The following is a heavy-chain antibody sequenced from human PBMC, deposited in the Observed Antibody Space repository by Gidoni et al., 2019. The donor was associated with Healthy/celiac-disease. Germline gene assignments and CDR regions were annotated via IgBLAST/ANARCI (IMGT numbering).Heavy chain of an antibody. CDR2: IYTSGST. CDR1: GGSISSGSSY. CDR3: ARGDIVATTRYYYYYYGMDV. D-gene: IGHD5-12*01. V-gene: IGHV4-61*02. J-gene: IGHJ6*02. Sequence: QVQLQESGPGLVKPSQTLSLTCTVSGGSISSGSSYWSWIRQPAGKGLEWIGRIYTSGSTNYNPSLKSRVTISVDTSKNQFSLKLSSVTAADTAVYYCARGDIVATTRYYYYYYGMDVWGQGTTVTVSS.